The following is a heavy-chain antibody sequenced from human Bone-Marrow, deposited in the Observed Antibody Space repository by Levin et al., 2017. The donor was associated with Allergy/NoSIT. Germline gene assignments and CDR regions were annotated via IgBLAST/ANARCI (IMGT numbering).Heavy chain of an antibody. J-gene: IGHJ6*02. D-gene: IGHD2/OR15-2a*01. CDR1: GGSISSNNYY. V-gene: IGHV4-39*07. Sequence: SETLSLTCTVSGGSISSNNYYWGWIRQPPGKGLEWIGSIYYNGSTYYNPSLKSRVTILVDTSKNQFSLKLNSVTAADPAVYYCDSVIIWNQYYLDVWGQGTTVTVSS. CDR2: IYYNGST. CDR3: DSVIIWNQYYLDV.